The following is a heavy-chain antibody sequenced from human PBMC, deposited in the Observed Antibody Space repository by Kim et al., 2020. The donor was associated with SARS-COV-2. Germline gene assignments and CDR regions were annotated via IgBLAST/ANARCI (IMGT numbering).Heavy chain of an antibody. CDR1: GFTFSNNA. CDR3: ANYRTGNTRRDFAY. CDR2: ISGSGGST. V-gene: IGHV3-23*01. J-gene: IGHJ4*02. Sequence: GGSLRLSCAASGFTFSNNAMSWVRQAPGKGLEWVSAISGSGGSTFYADSVKGRFTISRDNSKNTLYLQMSTLSAEDTAVYYCANYRTGNTRRDFAYWGQG.